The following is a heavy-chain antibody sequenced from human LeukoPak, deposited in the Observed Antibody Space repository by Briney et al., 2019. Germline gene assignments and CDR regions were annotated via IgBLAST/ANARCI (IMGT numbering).Heavy chain of an antibody. Sequence: SVKVSCKASGVTFSSYAISWVRQAPGQGLEWMGEIIPIFGTANYAQKFQGRVTITADKSTSTAYMELSSLRSEDTAVYYCAREVSVGNWFDPWGQGTLVTVSS. V-gene: IGHV1-69*06. CDR1: GVTFSSYA. J-gene: IGHJ5*02. CDR2: IIPIFGTA. D-gene: IGHD1-26*01. CDR3: AREVSVGNWFDP.